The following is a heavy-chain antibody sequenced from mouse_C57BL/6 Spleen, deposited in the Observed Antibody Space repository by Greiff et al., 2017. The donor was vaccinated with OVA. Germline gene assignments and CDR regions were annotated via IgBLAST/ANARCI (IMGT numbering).Heavy chain of an antibody. CDR3: ARLPYGSSYGYYAMDY. J-gene: IGHJ4*01. Sequence: DVKLVESGGGLVQPGGSLKLSCAASGFTFSDYYMYWVRQTPEKRLEWVAYISNGGGSTYYPDTVKGRFTISRDNAKNTLYLQMSRLKSEDTAMYYCARLPYGSSYGYYAMDYWGQGTSVTVSS. V-gene: IGHV5-12*01. CDR1: GFTFSDYY. CDR2: ISNGGGST. D-gene: IGHD1-1*01.